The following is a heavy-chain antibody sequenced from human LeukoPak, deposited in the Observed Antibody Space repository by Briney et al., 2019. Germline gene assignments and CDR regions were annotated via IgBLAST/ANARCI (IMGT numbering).Heavy chain of an antibody. CDR3: ARDGMSSWYPRGWFDP. CDR2: ISAYNGNT. Sequence: ASVKVSCKASGGTFTSYGISWVRQAPGQGLEWMGWISAYNGNTNYAQKLQGRVTMTTDTSTSTAYMELRSLRSDDTAVYYCARDGMSSWYPRGWFDPWGQGTLVTVSS. V-gene: IGHV1-18*01. D-gene: IGHD6-13*01. J-gene: IGHJ5*02. CDR1: GGTFTSYG.